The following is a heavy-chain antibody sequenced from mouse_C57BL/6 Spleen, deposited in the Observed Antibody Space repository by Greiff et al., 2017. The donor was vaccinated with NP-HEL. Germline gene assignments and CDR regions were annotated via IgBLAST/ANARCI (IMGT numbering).Heavy chain of an antibody. J-gene: IGHJ4*01. CDR2: IYPSDSET. Sequence: QVQLQQPGAELVRPGSSVKLSCKASGYTFTSYWMDWVKQRPGQGLEWIGNIYPSDSETHYNQKFKDKATLTVDKSSSTAYMQLSSLTSEDSAVYYCARHYSNYEAMDYWGQGTSVTVSS. CDR3: ARHYSNYEAMDY. D-gene: IGHD2-5*01. V-gene: IGHV1-61*01. CDR1: GYTFTSYW.